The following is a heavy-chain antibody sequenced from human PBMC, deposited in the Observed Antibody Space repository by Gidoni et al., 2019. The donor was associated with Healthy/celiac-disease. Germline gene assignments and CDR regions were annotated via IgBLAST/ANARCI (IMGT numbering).Heavy chain of an antibody. V-gene: IGHV3-30-3*01. J-gene: IGHJ6*02. Sequence: QVQLVESGGGVVQPGRSLRLSCEVSGFTFSSYAMHWVRQAPGKGLEGVAVISYDGSNKYYGDSVKGRFTISRDNSKNTLYLQMNSLRAEDTAVYYCARGPRRDILTGLEGLARYYYGMDVWGQGTTVTVSS. CDR2: ISYDGSNK. CDR3: ARGPRRDILTGLEGLARYYYGMDV. D-gene: IGHD3-9*01. CDR1: GFTFSSYA.